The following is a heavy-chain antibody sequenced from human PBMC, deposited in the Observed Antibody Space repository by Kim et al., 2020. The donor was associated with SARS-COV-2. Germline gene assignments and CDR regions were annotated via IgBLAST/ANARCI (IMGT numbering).Heavy chain of an antibody. CDR1: GDSVSSNSAA. D-gene: IGHD3-22*01. V-gene: IGHV6-1*01. CDR2: TYYRSKWYN. CDR3: ARGGWDSSGYYPMGGYYFDY. J-gene: IGHJ4*02. Sequence: SQTLSLTCAISGDSVSSNSAAWNWIRQSPSRGLEWLGRTYYRSKWYNDYAVSVKSRITINPDTSKNQFSLQLNSVTPEDTAVYYCARGGWDSSGYYPMGGYYFDYWGQGTLVTVSS.